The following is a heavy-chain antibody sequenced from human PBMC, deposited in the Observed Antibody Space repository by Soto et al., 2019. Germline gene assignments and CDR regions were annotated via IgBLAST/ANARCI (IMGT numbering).Heavy chain of an antibody. Sequence: SETLSLTCTVSGGSIYRSGYYWGWVRQPPGRGLEWIGNIDYNGVTYSNPSLKSRVTISRDTSKNQFSLKLTSVTAADTALYYCGKVLVGATGHTDSDSWGPGTLVTVSS. V-gene: IGHV4-39*01. J-gene: IGHJ4*02. CDR2: IDYNGVT. CDR1: GGSIYRSGYY. D-gene: IGHD2-15*01. CDR3: GKVLVGATGHTDSDS.